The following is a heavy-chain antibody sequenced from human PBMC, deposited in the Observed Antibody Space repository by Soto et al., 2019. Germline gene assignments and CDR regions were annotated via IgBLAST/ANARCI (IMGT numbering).Heavy chain of an antibody. D-gene: IGHD3-10*01. CDR1: GYTFTSYG. V-gene: IGHV1-18*01. CDR2: IGAYNGNT. Sequence: ASVKVSCKASGYTFTSYGISWVRQAPGQGLEWMGWIGAYNGNTNYAQKLQGRVTMTTDTSTSTAYMELRSLRSDDTAVYYCAAGLGSASSYNSCFGFDPWGQGTLVTVSS. CDR3: AAGLGSASSYNSCFGFDP. J-gene: IGHJ5*02.